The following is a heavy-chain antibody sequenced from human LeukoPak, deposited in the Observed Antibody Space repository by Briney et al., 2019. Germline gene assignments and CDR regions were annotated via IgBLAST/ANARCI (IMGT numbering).Heavy chain of an antibody. CDR3: AKDIFPYDSSGYYYRPYYFDY. V-gene: IGHV3-23*01. CDR1: GFTFSSYA. CDR2: ISGSGGST. Sequence: GGSLRLSCAASGFTFSSYAMSWVRQAPGKGLEWVSAISGSGGSTYYADSVKGRFTISRDNSKNTLYLQMNSLRAEDTAVYYCAKDIFPYDSSGYYYRPYYFDYWGQGTLVTVSS. J-gene: IGHJ4*02. D-gene: IGHD3-22*01.